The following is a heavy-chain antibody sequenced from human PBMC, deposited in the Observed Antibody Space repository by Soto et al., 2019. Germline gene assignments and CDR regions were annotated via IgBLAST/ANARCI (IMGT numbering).Heavy chain of an antibody. V-gene: IGHV1-18*01. Sequence: ASVKVSCKASGYTFTSYGISWVRQAPGQGLEWMGWISAYNGNTNYAQKLQGRVTMTTDTSTSTAYMELRSLRSDDTAVYYCARDTPRGYSYGDPYYFDYWGQRTLVTVSS. CDR2: ISAYNGNT. J-gene: IGHJ4*02. CDR1: GYTFTSYG. CDR3: ARDTPRGYSYGDPYYFDY. D-gene: IGHD5-18*01.